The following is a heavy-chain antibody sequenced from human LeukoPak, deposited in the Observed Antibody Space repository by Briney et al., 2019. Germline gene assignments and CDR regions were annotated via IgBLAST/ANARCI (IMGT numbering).Heavy chain of an antibody. CDR1: GGSFSGYY. Sequence: SETLSLTCAVYGGSFSGYYWSWIRQPPGKGLEWIGEINHSGSTNYNPSLKSRVTILVDTSKNQFSLKLSSVTAADTAVYYCARKYSSNWPSDYWGQGTLVTVSS. V-gene: IGHV4-34*01. CDR3: ARKYSSNWPSDY. CDR2: INHSGST. D-gene: IGHD6-13*01. J-gene: IGHJ4*02.